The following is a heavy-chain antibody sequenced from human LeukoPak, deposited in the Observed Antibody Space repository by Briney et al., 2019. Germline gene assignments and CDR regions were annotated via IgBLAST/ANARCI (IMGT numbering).Heavy chain of an antibody. CDR3: AREPVVIPAAPRWFDP. D-gene: IGHD2-2*01. J-gene: IGHJ5*02. V-gene: IGHV3-48*01. CDR2: ISGGSSTI. CDR1: GFTFSTYS. Sequence: GGSLRLSCAASGFTFSTYSMNWVRQAPGKGLEWVSYISGGSSTIYYADSVKGRFTISRDNAKNPLYLQMNSLRAEDTAVYYCAREPVVIPAAPRWFDPWGQGTLVTVSS.